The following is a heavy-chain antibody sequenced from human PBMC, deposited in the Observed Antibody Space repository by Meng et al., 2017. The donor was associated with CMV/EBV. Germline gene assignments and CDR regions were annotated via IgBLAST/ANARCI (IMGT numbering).Heavy chain of an antibody. J-gene: IGHJ4*02. V-gene: IGHV1-46*01. CDR3: ARDPPGRLRLGELSLGY. D-gene: IGHD3-16*02. Sequence: ASVKVSCKASGYTFTSYYMHWVRQAPGQGLEWMGIINPSGGSTSYAQKFQGRVTMTRDTSTSTVYMELSSLRSEDTAVYYCARDPPGRLRLGELSLGYWGQGTLVTVSS. CDR1: GYTFTSYY. CDR2: INPSGGST.